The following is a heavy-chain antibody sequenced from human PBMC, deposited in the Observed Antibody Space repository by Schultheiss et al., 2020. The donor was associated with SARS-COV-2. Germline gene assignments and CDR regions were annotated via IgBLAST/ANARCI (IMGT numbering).Heavy chain of an antibody. V-gene: IGHV1-2*02. J-gene: IGHJ6*02. D-gene: IGHD6-6*01. CDR3: ARDPVRYSSSSYYYYGMDV. Sequence: ASVKVSCKASGYTFTSYGISWVRQAPGQGLEWMGWINPNSGGTNYAQKFQGRVTMTRDTSISTAYMELSRLRSDDTAVYYCARDPVRYSSSSYYYYGMDVWGQGTTVTVSS. CDR1: GYTFTSYG. CDR2: INPNSGGT.